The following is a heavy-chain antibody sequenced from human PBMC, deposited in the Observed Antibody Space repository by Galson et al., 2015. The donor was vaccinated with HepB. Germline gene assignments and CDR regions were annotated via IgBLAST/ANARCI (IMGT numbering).Heavy chain of an antibody. J-gene: IGHJ3*02. V-gene: IGHV1-69*13. CDR3: ARYGSGYYETSHDAFDI. CDR2: IIPIFDTA. Sequence: SVKVSCKASGGTFSSYGISWVRQAPGQGLEWIGGIIPIFDTANYAQKFQGRVTLTADESTSTAYMELSSLRSEDTAVYFCARYGSGYYETSHDAFDIWGQGTMVTVSS. D-gene: IGHD3-3*01. CDR1: GGTFSSYG.